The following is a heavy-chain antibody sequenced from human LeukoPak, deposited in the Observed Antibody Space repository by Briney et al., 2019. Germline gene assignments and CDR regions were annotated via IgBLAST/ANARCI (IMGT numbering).Heavy chain of an antibody. Sequence: GESLKISCKGSGYTFRTYWIGWVRQMPGKGLEWMGIIYPDDSSTRYTPSFQGQVTFSADKSINTAYLLWSSLEAADTAMYYCARHFTGGDGFDIWGQGTKVIVSS. V-gene: IGHV5-51*01. CDR3: ARHFTGGDGFDI. CDR1: GYTFRTYW. CDR2: IYPDDSST. D-gene: IGHD1-26*01. J-gene: IGHJ3*02.